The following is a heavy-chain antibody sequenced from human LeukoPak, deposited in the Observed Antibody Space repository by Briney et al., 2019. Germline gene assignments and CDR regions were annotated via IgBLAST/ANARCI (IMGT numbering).Heavy chain of an antibody. J-gene: IGHJ4*02. Sequence: PSEILSLTCAVYGGSFSGYYWSWIRQPPGKGLEWIGEINHSGSTNYNPSLKSRVTISVDTSKNQFSLKLSSVTAADTAVYYCARGFSPYGEGYYFDYWGQGTLVTVSS. V-gene: IGHV4-34*01. CDR3: ARGFSPYGEGYYFDY. CDR2: INHSGST. CDR1: GGSFSGYY. D-gene: IGHD3-10*01.